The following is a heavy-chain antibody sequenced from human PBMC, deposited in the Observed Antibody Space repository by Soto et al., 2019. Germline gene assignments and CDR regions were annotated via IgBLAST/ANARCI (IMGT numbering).Heavy chain of an antibody. D-gene: IGHD6-19*01. J-gene: IGHJ6*02. CDR3: ARDEEVAGTYYYYYGMDV. CDR2: TYYRSKWYN. Sequence: SQTLSLTCAISVDSVSSNSAAWNWIRQSPSRGLEGLGRTYYRSKWYNDYAVSVKSRITINPDTSKNQFSLQLNSVTPEDTAVYYCARDEEVAGTYYYYYGMDVWGQGTTVTVSS. CDR1: VDSVSSNSAA. V-gene: IGHV6-1*01.